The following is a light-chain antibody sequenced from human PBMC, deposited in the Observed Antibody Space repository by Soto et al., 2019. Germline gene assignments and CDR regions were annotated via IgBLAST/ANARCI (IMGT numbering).Light chain of an antibody. Sequence: QSALTQPASVSGSPGQSITISCTRTSSDVGGYNYVSWYQQHPGKAPKLMIYDVSNRPSGVSNRFSGSKSVNTASLTISGLQAEDEADYYWSSYTSSSTRVFVGGTKVTVL. CDR3: SSYTSSSTRV. J-gene: IGLJ2*01. V-gene: IGLV2-14*01. CDR1: SSDVGGYNY. CDR2: DVS.